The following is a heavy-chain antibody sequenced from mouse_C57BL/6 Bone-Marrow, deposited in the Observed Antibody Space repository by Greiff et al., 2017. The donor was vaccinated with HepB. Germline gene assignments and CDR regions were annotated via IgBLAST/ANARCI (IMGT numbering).Heavy chain of an antibody. Sequence: QVQLQQPGAELVKPGASVKLSCKASGYTFTSYWMHWVKQRPGQGLEWIGMIHPNSGSTNYNEKFKIKATLTVYKSPSTAYMQLSSLTTEDSAVYYCARRGYYDYDWFAYGGQGTLVTVTA. V-gene: IGHV1-64*01. CDR2: IHPNSGST. CDR1: GYTFTSYW. J-gene: IGHJ3*01. CDR3: ARRGYYDYDWFAY. D-gene: IGHD2-4*01.